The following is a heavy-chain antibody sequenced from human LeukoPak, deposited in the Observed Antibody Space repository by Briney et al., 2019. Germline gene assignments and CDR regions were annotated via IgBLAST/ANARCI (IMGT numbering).Heavy chain of an antibody. J-gene: IGHJ4*02. V-gene: IGHV5-51*01. CDR3: ARSEGFQDCSSTSCYWNY. CDR2: IYPGDSDT. D-gene: IGHD2-2*01. CDR1: GYSFTSYW. Sequence: GESLKISCKGSGYSFTSYWIGWVRQMPGKGLEWMGIIYPGDSDTRYSPSFQGQVTISADKSISTAYLQWSSLKASNTAMCYCARSEGFQDCSSTSCYWNYWGQGTLVTVSS.